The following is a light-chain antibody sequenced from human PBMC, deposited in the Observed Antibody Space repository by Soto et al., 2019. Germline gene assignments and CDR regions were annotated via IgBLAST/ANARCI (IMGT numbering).Light chain of an antibody. CDR2: DAS. Sequence: EIVLTQSPATLSLSPGERATLSCRASQSVSSYLAWYQQKPGQAPRLLIYDASNRATGIPARFSGSGSGTEFTLTISCLQSEDFATYYCQQYYSYPWTFGQGTKVDIK. CDR3: QQYYSYPWT. V-gene: IGKV3-11*01. CDR1: QSVSSY. J-gene: IGKJ1*01.